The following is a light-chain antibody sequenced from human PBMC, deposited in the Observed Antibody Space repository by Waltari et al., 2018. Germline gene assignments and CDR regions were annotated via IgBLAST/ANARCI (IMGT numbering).Light chain of an antibody. V-gene: IGKV3-15*01. CDR3: QQYNNWPLT. CDR1: RSVNSN. CDR2: GAS. J-gene: IGKJ4*01. Sequence: EVVLTQSPDTLSVSPGERATLSCRTSRSVNSNLAWYQHKPGQAPRLLMYGASTRPTGIPARFSGSESGTEFTLTITSLQSEDFAVYYCQQYNNWPLTVGGGTKVEI.